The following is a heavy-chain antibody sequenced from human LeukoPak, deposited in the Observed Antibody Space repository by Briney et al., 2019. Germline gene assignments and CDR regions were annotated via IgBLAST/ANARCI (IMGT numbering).Heavy chain of an antibody. CDR1: GFTFSSYW. Sequence: RGSLRLSCAASGFTFSSYWMSWVRQAPGKGLEWVANIKQDGSEKYYVDSVKGRFTISRDNAKNSLYLQMNSLRAEDTAVYYCARDYGDYGNYYGMDVWGQGTTVTVSS. CDR2: IKQDGSEK. CDR3: ARDYGDYGNYYGMDV. J-gene: IGHJ6*02. V-gene: IGHV3-7*03. D-gene: IGHD4-17*01.